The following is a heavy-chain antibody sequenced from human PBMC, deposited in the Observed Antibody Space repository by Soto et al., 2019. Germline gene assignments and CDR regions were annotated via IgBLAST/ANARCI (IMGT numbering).Heavy chain of an antibody. V-gene: IGHV3-11*01. J-gene: IGHJ5*02. D-gene: IGHD3-3*01. CDR1: GFTFSDYY. CDR3: ARDPLFDRAGLNWFDP. CDR2: IRSSGSTI. Sequence: QVQLVESGGGLVKPGGSLRLSCAACGFTFSDYYMSWIRQAPGKGLEWVSYIRSSGSTIYYADSVKGRFTISRDNAKNSLYLQMNSLRAEDTAVYYCARDPLFDRAGLNWFDPWGQGTLVTVSS.